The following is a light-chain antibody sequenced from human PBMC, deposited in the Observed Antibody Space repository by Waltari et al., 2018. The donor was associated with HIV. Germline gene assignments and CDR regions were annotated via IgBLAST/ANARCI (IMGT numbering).Light chain of an antibody. CDR3: SSYAGSNNLV. V-gene: IGLV2-8*01. CDR1: SSDVGGYKY. J-gene: IGLJ1*01. CDR2: EVS. Sequence: QSALTQPPSASGSPGQSVTISCTGTSSDVGGYKYVSWYQQHPGKAPQLMIYEVSKRPSGVPDRFSGSKSGNTASLTVSGLQAEDEADYYCSSYAGSNNLVFGTGTKVTVL.